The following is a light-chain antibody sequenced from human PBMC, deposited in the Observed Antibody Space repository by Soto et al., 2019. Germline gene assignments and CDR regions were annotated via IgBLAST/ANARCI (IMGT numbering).Light chain of an antibody. CDR1: QSVSSY. J-gene: IGKJ4*01. Sequence: EIVLTQSPATLSLSPGERATLSCRASQSVSSYLAWYQQKPGQAPRLLIYDASNRATGIPARFSGSVYGTDFTLTISSLKPEDFAVYYCQPRGNWPLTFGGGTKVEIK. CDR3: QPRGNWPLT. CDR2: DAS. V-gene: IGKV3-11*01.